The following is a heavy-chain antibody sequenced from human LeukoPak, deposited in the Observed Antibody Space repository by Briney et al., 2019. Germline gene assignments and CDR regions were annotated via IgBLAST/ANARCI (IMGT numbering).Heavy chain of an antibody. CDR1: GGSFSGYY. CDR2: INHSGST. Sequence: PSETLSLTCAVYGGSFSGYYWSWIRQPPGKGLEWIGEINHSGSTNYNPSLKSRVTISVDTSKNQFSLKLSSVTAADTAVYYCARERGDYGDIDYWGQGTLVTVSS. V-gene: IGHV4-34*01. J-gene: IGHJ4*02. D-gene: IGHD4-17*01. CDR3: ARERGDYGDIDY.